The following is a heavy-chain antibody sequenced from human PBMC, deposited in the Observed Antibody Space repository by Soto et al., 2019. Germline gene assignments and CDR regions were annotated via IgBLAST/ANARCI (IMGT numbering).Heavy chain of an antibody. J-gene: IGHJ2*01. D-gene: IGHD6-13*01. CDR1: GFTFSSYA. Sequence: QVQLVESGGGVVQPGRSLRLSCAASGFTFSSYAMHWVRQAPGKGLEWVAVISYDGSNKYYADSVKGRFTISRDNSKITLYLQMNSLRAEDTAVYYCARDTYSRGDWYFDLWGRGTLVTVSS. V-gene: IGHV3-30-3*01. CDR2: ISYDGSNK. CDR3: ARDTYSRGDWYFDL.